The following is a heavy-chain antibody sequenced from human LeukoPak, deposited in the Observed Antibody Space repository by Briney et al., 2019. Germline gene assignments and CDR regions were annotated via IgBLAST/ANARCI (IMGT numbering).Heavy chain of an antibody. D-gene: IGHD3-22*01. CDR1: GGSISSYF. V-gene: IGHV4-59*01. Sequence: PSETLSLTCTVSGGSISSYFWSWIRQPPGKGLEWIGYIYYTGSTNYNPSLKSRVSISVDTSKNRFSLKLSSVTAADTAVYYCARAQLTPLNYYDSGQGYYYYMDVWGKGTTVTVSS. J-gene: IGHJ6*03. CDR3: ARAQLTPLNYYDSGQGYYYYMDV. CDR2: IYYTGST.